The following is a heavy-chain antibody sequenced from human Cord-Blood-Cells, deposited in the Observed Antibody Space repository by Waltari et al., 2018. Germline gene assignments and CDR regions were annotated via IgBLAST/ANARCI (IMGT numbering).Heavy chain of an antibody. CDR1: GGSISSGGYY. Sequence: QVQLQESGPGLVKPSQTLSLTCTVSGGSISSGGYYWSWIRQHPGKGLEWIGYIYYSGSTYYNPSLKSRVTISVDTSKNQFSLKLSSVTAADTAVYYCARDRCSSTSCSDAFDIWGQGTMVTVSS. D-gene: IGHD2-2*01. V-gene: IGHV4-31*03. CDR2: IYYSGST. CDR3: ARDRCSSTSCSDAFDI. J-gene: IGHJ3*02.